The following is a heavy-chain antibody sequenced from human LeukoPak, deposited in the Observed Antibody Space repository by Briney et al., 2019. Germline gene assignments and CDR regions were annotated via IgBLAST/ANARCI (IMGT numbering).Heavy chain of an antibody. D-gene: IGHD4-23*01. CDR3: ARESAFGGSYYFDY. CDR1: GGSISSYY. V-gene: IGHV4-59*01. Sequence: PSGTLSLTCTVSGGSISSYYWSWIRQPPGKGLEWIGYIYYSGSTNYNPSLKSRVTISVDTSKSQFSLKLSSVTAADTAVYYCARESAFGGSYYFDYWGQGTLVTVSS. J-gene: IGHJ4*02. CDR2: IYYSGST.